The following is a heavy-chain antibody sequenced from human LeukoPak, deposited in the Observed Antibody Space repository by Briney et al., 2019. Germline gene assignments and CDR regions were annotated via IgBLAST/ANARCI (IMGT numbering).Heavy chain of an antibody. Sequence: ASVKVSCKASGYTFTGYYMHWVRQAPGQGLEWMGWINPNSGGTNYAQKFQGRVTMTRDTSISTAYMELSRLRSDDTAMYYCARGTDIAVAGVDYWGQGTLVTVSS. V-gene: IGHV1-2*02. CDR3: ARGTDIAVAGVDY. CDR1: GYTFTGYY. CDR2: INPNSGGT. J-gene: IGHJ4*02. D-gene: IGHD6-19*01.